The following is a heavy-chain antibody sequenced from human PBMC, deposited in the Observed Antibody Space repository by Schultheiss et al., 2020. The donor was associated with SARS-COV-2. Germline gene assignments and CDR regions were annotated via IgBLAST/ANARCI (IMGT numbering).Heavy chain of an antibody. Sequence: SETLSLTCAVSGGSISSSNWWSWVRQPPGKGLEWIGYIYYDGSTDYNPSLKSRVTISVDTSKNQFSLKLSSVTAADTAVYYCARITANDYGDYGGAYYFDYWGQGTLVTVSS. D-gene: IGHD4-17*01. CDR2: IYYDGST. V-gene: IGHV4-4*02. J-gene: IGHJ4*02. CDR1: GGSISSSNW. CDR3: ARITANDYGDYGGAYYFDY.